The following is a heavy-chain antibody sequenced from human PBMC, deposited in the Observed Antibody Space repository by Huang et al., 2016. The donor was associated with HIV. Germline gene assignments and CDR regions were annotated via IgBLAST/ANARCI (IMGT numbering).Heavy chain of an antibody. CDR3: ASASIAARRWFDP. CDR2: IYCSGST. CDR1: GGSMSSYY. J-gene: IGHJ5*02. Sequence: QVQLQESGPGLVKHSETLSLTCTVAGGSMSSYYCSWIRQPPGKGLEWLGYIYCSGSTNYNPSRKSRVTISVDTSKNQFSLRLSSVTAADTAVYYCASASIAARRWFDPWGQGSLVTVSS. D-gene: IGHD6-6*01. V-gene: IGHV4-59*01.